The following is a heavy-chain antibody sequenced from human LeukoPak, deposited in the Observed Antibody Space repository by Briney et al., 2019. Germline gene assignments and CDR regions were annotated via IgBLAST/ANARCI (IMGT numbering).Heavy chain of an antibody. CDR3: ARDLLSSSGSYYYYYYMDV. J-gene: IGHJ6*03. V-gene: IGHV3-53*01. Sequence: PGGSLRPSCAASGFTVSSNYMSWVRQAPGKGLEWVSVIYSGGSTYYADSVKGRFTISRDNSKNTLYLQMNSLRAEDTAVYYCARDLLSSSGSYYYYYYMDVWGKGTTVTVSS. CDR1: GFTVSSNY. CDR2: IYSGGST. D-gene: IGHD6-6*01.